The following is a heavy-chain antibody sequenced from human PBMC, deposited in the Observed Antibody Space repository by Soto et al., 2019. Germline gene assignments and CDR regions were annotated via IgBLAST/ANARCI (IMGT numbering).Heavy chain of an antibody. CDR2: IIPIFGTA. V-gene: IGHV1-69*01. CDR1: GGTFSSYA. J-gene: IGHJ6*02. CDR3: ARGGVGVTTYYYYYGMDV. D-gene: IGHD4-17*01. Sequence: QVQLVQSGAEVKKPGSSVKVSCKASGGTFSSYAISWVRQAPGQGLEWMGGIIPIFGTANYAQKFQGRVTITADESTITAYMELSSLRSEDTAVYYCARGGVGVTTYYYYYGMDVWGQGTTVTVSS.